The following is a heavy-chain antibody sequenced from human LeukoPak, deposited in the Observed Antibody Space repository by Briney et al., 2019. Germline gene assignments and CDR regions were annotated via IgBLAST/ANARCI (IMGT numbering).Heavy chain of an antibody. CDR3: ARGMAVYYYYGMDV. J-gene: IGHJ6*02. CDR1: GGSFSGYY. CDR2: INHSGST. V-gene: IGHV4-34*01. D-gene: IGHD5-24*01. Sequence: KPSETLSLTCAVYGGSFSGYYWSWIRQPPGKGLEWIGEINHSGSTNYNPSLKSRVTISVDTSKNQFSLKLSSVTAADTAVYYCARGMAVYYYYGMDVWGQGTTATVSS.